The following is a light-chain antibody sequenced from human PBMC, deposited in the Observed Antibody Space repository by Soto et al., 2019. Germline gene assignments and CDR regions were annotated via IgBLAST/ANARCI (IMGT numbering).Light chain of an antibody. CDR2: GNS. CDR3: QSYDSSLSGSGV. V-gene: IGLV1-40*01. CDR1: SSNIGAGYD. J-gene: IGLJ1*01. Sequence: QSVLTQPPSVSGAPGQRVTTSCAGSSSNIGAGYDVHWYQQLPGTAPKLLIYGNSNRPSGVPDRFSGSKSGTSASLAITGLQAEVEADYYCQSYDSSLSGSGVFGTGTKVTVL.